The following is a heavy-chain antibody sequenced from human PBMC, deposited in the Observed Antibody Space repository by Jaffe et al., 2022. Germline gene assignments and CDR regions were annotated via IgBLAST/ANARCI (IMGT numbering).Heavy chain of an antibody. Sequence: EVQLVESGGGLVQPGGSLRLSCAASGFTVSSNYMSWVRQAPGKGLEWVSVIYSGGSTYYADSVKGRFTISRDNSKNTLYLQMNSLRAEDTAVYYCARDQYELGSSSWLTYDGAFDIWGQGTMVTVSS. CDR3: ARDQYELGSSSWLTYDGAFDI. J-gene: IGHJ3*02. D-gene: IGHD6-13*01. CDR1: GFTVSSNY. CDR2: IYSGGST. V-gene: IGHV3-66*02.